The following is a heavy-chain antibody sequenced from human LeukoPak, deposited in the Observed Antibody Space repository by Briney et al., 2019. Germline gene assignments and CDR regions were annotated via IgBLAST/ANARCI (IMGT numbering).Heavy chain of an antibody. CDR3: ARDWVSPSPVWFGELFLNGMDV. CDR1: GGTFSSYA. D-gene: IGHD3-10*01. Sequence: GASVKVSCKASGGTFSSYAISWVRQAPGQGLEWMGRIIPILGIANYAQKFQGRVTITADKSTSTAYMELSSLRSEDTAVYYCARDWVSPSPVWFGELFLNGMDVWGQGTTVTVSS. CDR2: IIPILGIA. J-gene: IGHJ6*02. V-gene: IGHV1-69*04.